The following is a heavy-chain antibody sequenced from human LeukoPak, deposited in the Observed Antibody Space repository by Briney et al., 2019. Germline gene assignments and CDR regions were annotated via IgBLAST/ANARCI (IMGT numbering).Heavy chain of an antibody. CDR2: FDPEDGET. CDR3: ATSVVVVAATKNAFDI. J-gene: IGHJ3*02. D-gene: IGHD2-15*01. Sequence: ASVKVSCKVSGYTLTELSMHWVRQAPGKGLEWMGGFDPEDGETIYAQKFQGRVTMTEDTSTGTAYMELSSLRSEDTAVYYCATSVVVVAATKNAFDIWGQGTMVTVSS. CDR1: GYTLTELS. V-gene: IGHV1-24*01.